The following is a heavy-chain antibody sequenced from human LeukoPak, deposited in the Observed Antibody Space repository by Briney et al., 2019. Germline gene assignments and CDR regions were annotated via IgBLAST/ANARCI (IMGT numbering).Heavy chain of an antibody. CDR3: VVVVEPPDSDGFDV. Sequence: PGGPLRLSCAASGFTLGNSWVHRVRQAPGKGLVWVSLINADGSTTTYADSVKGRFTISRDNARNTLSLQMNSLTIEDTAVYYCVVVVEPPDSDGFDVWGQGTMITVSS. J-gene: IGHJ3*01. D-gene: IGHD1-14*01. CDR2: INADGSTT. CDR1: GFTLGNSW. V-gene: IGHV3-74*01.